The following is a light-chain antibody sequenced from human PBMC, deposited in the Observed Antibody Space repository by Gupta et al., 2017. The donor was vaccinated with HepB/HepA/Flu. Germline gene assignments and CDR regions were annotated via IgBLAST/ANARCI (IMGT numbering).Light chain of an antibody. V-gene: IGKV4-1*01. CDR3: QQYDSTPLT. CDR1: QSVLFSSNNKNY. CDR2: WAS. Sequence: DIVMTQSPDSLAASLGERATINCKSSQSVLFSSNNKNYLAWYQQKLGQTPKLLIYWASTRESGVPDRFSGSGSGTDFTLTISNLQAEDVAFYYCQQYDSTPLTFGGGTRVEIK. J-gene: IGKJ4*01.